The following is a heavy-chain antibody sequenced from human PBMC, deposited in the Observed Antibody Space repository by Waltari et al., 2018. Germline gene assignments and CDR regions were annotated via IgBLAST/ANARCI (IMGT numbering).Heavy chain of an antibody. V-gene: IGHV4-39*01. Sequence: QLHLQESGPGLVKPSDTLSVTCSVSGGSITSNRHYWAWIRQPPGKGLEWTATISYSGATYNHPSLKSRVTISVDTSKNPFSLKFSSVTAADTAVYYCATYIGASIGTAAFDVWGQGTMVTVSS. J-gene: IGHJ3*01. CDR2: ISYSGAT. D-gene: IGHD3-16*01. CDR3: ATYIGASIGTAAFDV. CDR1: GGSITSNRHY.